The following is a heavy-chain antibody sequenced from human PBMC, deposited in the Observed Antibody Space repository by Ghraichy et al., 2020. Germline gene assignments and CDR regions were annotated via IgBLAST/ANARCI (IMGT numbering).Heavy chain of an antibody. CDR3: ARSYMVSLTTRAMDV. CDR1: EFTFSAHT. CDR2: IIRSSDSI. J-gene: IGHJ6*02. Sequence: GGSLRLSCAASEFTFSAHTMNWVRQAPGKGLEWVSSIIRSSDSIFYADSVKGRFTISRDNARNSLYLHMDSLRAEDTAVYYCARSYMVSLTTRAMDVWGQGTTVAVSS. D-gene: IGHD3-10*01. V-gene: IGHV3-21*01.